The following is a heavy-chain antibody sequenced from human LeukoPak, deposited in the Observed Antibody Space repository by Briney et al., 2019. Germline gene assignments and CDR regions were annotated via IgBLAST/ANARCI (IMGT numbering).Heavy chain of an antibody. CDR1: GASISSGSNY. D-gene: IGHD3-16*01. CDR2: IYSSGST. Sequence: TSETLSLTCSVSGASISSGSNYWGWIRQPPGKTLEWIGSIYSSGSTYYNPSLKSRVIIIIDTPKNHFSLTLSSVTAADTAVYYCARQARLNDYVWGSQTPQFDYWGQGTLVTVSS. J-gene: IGHJ4*02. V-gene: IGHV4-39*07. CDR3: ARQARLNDYVWGSQTPQFDY.